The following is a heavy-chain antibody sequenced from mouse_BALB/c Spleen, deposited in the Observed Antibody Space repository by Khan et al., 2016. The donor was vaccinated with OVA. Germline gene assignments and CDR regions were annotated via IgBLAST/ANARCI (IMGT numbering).Heavy chain of an antibody. CDR2: INPYNGGT. J-gene: IGHJ3*01. V-gene: IGHV1-18*01. CDR3: ARSGYGGFAY. D-gene: IGHD1-2*01. Sequence: EVQLQQSGPELVKPGPSMKISCKASGYSFTDYTMNWVKQSHGKSLEWIGLINPYNGGTSDNQKFKGKATLTVDKSSSTAYMELLSLTSGDSAVYYCARSGYGGFAYWGQGTLVTVSA. CDR1: GYSFTDYT.